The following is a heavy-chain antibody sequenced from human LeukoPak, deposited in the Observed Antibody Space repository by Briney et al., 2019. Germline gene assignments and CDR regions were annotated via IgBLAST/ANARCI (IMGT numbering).Heavy chain of an antibody. CDR3: ASASRAHFYYYYGMDV. CDR1: GYTFTGYY. J-gene: IGHJ6*02. Sequence: ASVKVSCKASGYTFTGYYMHWVRQAPGQGLEWMGWINPNSGGTNYAQRFQGRVTMTRDTSISTAYMELSRLRSDDTAVYYCASASRAHFYYYYGMDVWGQGTTVTVSS. V-gene: IGHV1-2*02. CDR2: INPNSGGT.